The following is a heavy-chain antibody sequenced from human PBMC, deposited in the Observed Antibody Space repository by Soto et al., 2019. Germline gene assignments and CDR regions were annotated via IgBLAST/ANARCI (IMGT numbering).Heavy chain of an antibody. D-gene: IGHD4-17*01. CDR1: GGTFSSYA. J-gene: IGHJ2*01. CDR3: ARDQVSRSFYGDYVYFDL. CDR2: IIPIFGTA. Sequence: GASVKVSCKASGGTFSSYAISWVRQAPGQGLEWMGGIIPIFGTANYAQKFQGRVTITADESTSTAYMELSSLRSEDTAVYYCARDQVSRSFYGDYVYFDLWGRGTLVTVSS. V-gene: IGHV1-69*13.